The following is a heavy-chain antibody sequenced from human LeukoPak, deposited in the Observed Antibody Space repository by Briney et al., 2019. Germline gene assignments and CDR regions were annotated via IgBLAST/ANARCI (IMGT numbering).Heavy chain of an antibody. J-gene: IGHJ4*02. CDR3: ATSSWTGGYSYQGD. Sequence: SVKVSCKASGGTFSNYAIIWVRQDPGQGLEWMAGIIPIFGTPNYAQKFQGRVTITADESTTTAYMELSSLRSEDTAVYYCATSSWTGGYSYQGDWGQGTLVTVSS. CDR2: IIPIFGTP. D-gene: IGHD5-18*01. V-gene: IGHV1-69*13. CDR1: GGTFSNYA.